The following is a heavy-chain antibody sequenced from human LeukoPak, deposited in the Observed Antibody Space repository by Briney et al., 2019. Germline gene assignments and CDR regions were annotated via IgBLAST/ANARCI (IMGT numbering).Heavy chain of an antibody. CDR3: ARNYYTTYFDY. D-gene: IGHD2-2*02. CDR1: GDPLRSNDCN. CDR2: IYYSGST. Sequence: SATLTLANPVSGDPLRSNDCNWGWARQPPRKGLEWVGSIYYSGSTYYNPSLKSRVTISVDTSKNQFSLKLSSVTAADTAVYYCARNYYTTYFDYWGQGSLVTVSS. J-gene: IGHJ4*02. V-gene: IGHV4-39*01.